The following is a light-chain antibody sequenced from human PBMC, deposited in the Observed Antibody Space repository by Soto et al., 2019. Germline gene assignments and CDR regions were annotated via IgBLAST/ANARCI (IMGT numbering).Light chain of an antibody. CDR2: DAS. CDR3: QQYNSYSQT. J-gene: IGKJ1*01. Sequence: DVQMTQSPSTLSASVGDRVTITCRSSQSMSSWLAWYQQKPGKAPKLLIYDASSLESGVPSRFSSSGSGTEFALNISSLQPDDVATYCCQQYNSYSQTFGQGNKVEIK. CDR1: QSMSSW. V-gene: IGKV1-5*01.